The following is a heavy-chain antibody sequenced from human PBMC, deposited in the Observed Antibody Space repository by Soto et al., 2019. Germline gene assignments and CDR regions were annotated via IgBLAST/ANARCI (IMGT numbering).Heavy chain of an antibody. Sequence: QVQLVQSGAEVKKPGSSVKVSCKASGGTFSSYTISWVRQAPGQGLEWMGRIIPILGIANYAQKFQGRVTITADKSTSTAYMELSILRSEDTAVYYCARRGYASGSYPFDLWGRGTLVTVSS. J-gene: IGHJ2*01. CDR1: GGTFSSYT. CDR3: ARRGYASGSYPFDL. CDR2: IIPILGIA. V-gene: IGHV1-69*02. D-gene: IGHD3-10*01.